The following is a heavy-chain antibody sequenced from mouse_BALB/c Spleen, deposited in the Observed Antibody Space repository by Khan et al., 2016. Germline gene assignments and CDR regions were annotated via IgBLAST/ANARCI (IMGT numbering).Heavy chain of an antibody. V-gene: IGHV1-85*01. CDR1: GYTFTSYD. J-gene: IGHJ2*01. CDR2: VFPGDGST. CDR3: AREGSY. Sequence: QVQLKESGAELVKPGASVKLSCKASGYTFTSYDINWVRQRPEQGLEWIGRVFPGDGSTKYNEKFKGKATLTTDTYFSTAYMQLSRLTSEDSAVYFCAREGSYWGQGTTLTVSS.